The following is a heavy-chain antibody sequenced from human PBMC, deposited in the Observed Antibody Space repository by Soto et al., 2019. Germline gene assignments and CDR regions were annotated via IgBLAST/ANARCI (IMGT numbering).Heavy chain of an antibody. J-gene: IGHJ6*02. CDR3: ASALGSSWTYYYYGMDV. CDR1: GFTFSSYW. Sequence: LRLSCAASGFTFSSYWMHWVRQAPGKGLVWVSRINSDGSSTSYADSVKGRFTISRDNAKNTLYLQMNSLRAEDTAVYYCASALGSSWTYYYYGMDVWGQGTTVTVSS. CDR2: INSDGSST. D-gene: IGHD6-13*01. V-gene: IGHV3-74*01.